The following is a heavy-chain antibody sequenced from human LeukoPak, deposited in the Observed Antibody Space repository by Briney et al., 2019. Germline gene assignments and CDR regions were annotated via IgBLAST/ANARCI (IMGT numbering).Heavy chain of an antibody. J-gene: IGHJ4*02. CDR3: ARRSKGANYFDH. Sequence: GGSLRLSCAASGFNFSSHGMHWVRQAPGKGLEWVAVIWHDGRNKYYADSVKGRFTISRDNSRNTLYPQMNSLRAEDTAVYYCARRSKGANYFDHWGQGTLVTVSS. CDR2: IWHDGRNK. V-gene: IGHV3-33*01. D-gene: IGHD3-16*01. CDR1: GFNFSSHG.